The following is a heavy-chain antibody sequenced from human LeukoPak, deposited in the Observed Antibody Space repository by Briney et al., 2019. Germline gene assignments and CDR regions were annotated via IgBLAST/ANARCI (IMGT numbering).Heavy chain of an antibody. V-gene: IGHV3-43*02. D-gene: IGHD3-22*01. CDR2: ISGDGVST. CDR3: AKSPNSGYYYSLFDY. CDR1: GFTFDDYV. Sequence: GGSLRLSCAASGFTFDDYVMHWVRQAPGKGLEWVSYISGDGVSTYYADSVKGRFTVSRDNSKNSLYLQMNSLRAEDTALYYCAKSPNSGYYYSLFDYWGQGTLVTVSS. J-gene: IGHJ4*02.